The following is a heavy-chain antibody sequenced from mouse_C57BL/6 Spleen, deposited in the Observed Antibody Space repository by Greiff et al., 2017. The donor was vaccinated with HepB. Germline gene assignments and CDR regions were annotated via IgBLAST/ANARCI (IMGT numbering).Heavy chain of an antibody. J-gene: IGHJ2*01. CDR1: GYTFTSYW. D-gene: IGHD2-4*01. Sequence: QVQLQQPGAELVKPGASVKLSCKASGYTFTSYWMHWVKQRPGQGLEWIGMIHPNSGSTNYNEKFKSKATLTVDKSSSTAYMQLSSLTSEDSAVYYCARSSTMITPYFDCWGQGTTLTVSS. V-gene: IGHV1-64*01. CDR2: IHPNSGST. CDR3: ARSSTMITPYFDC.